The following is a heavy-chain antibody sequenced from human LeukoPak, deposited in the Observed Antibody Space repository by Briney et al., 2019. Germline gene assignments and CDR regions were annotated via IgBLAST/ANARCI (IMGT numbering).Heavy chain of an antibody. CDR1: GFTLSSYA. CDR3: ARQNTPHGNFDY. Sequence: GGSLRLSCAASGFTLSSYAMHGVRQPAGKGLEWVSAIGTAGDTFYPGSVKGRFTISRENAKKSLFLQMNSLRAEDTAVYYCARQNTPHGNFDYWGQGTLVTVSS. J-gene: IGHJ4*02. D-gene: IGHD1-26*01. CDR2: IGTAGDT. V-gene: IGHV3-13*01.